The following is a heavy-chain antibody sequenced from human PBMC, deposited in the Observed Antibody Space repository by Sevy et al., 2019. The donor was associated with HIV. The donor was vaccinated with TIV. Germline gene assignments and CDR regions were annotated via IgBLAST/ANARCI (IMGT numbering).Heavy chain of an antibody. V-gene: IGHV4-39*01. CDR1: CDSITSNNYY. D-gene: IGHD3-22*01. Sequence: SETLSLSCTVSCDSITSNNYYWGWIRQPPGKGLEWIGSVYYSGSAYYNPSLKSRLAMSVDTATNEFSLRLTSVTAADMGVYHCARHRTYGGRGYFPYYFDSWRQGTLVTVSS. CDR3: ARHRTYGGRGYFPYYFDS. CDR2: VYYSGSA. J-gene: IGHJ4*02.